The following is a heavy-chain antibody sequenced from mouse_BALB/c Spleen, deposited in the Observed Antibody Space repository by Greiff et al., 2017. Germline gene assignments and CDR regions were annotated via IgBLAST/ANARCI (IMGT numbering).Heavy chain of an antibody. CDR3: ARGRDGNPFAY. V-gene: IGHV2-9*02. Sequence: VKLVESEPGLVAPSQSLSITCTVSGFSLTSYGVHWVRQPPGKGLEWLGVIWAGGSTNYNSALMSRLSISKDNSKSQVFLKMNSLQTDDTAMYYCARGRDGNPFAYWGQGTLVTVSA. D-gene: IGHD2-1*01. J-gene: IGHJ3*01. CDR2: IWAGGST. CDR1: GFSLTSYG.